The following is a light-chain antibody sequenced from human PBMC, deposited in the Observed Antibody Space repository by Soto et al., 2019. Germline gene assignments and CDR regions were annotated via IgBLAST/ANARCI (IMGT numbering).Light chain of an antibody. CDR3: CSYAGSYTVI. CDR1: SSDVGGYDD. Sequence: QSVLTQPRSMSGSPGQSVTISCTGTSSDVGGYDDVSWYQQHPGKAPKVLIYDVNKRPSGVPDRFSGSKSDTTASLTISGLQAEDEADYYCCSYAGSYTVIFGGGTKVTVL. V-gene: IGLV2-11*01. CDR2: DVN. J-gene: IGLJ2*01.